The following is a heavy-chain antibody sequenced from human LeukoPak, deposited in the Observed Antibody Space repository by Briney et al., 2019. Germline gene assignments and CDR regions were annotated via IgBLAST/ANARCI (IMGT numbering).Heavy chain of an antibody. Sequence: PSETLSLTCTVSGYSISSGYYWGWIRQPPGKGLEWIGSIYHSGSTYYNPSLKSRVTISVDTSKDQFSLKLSSVTAADTAVYYCARYRYSYGPYYFDYWGQGTLVTVSS. CDR2: IYHSGST. CDR1: GYSISSGYY. D-gene: IGHD5-18*01. CDR3: ARYRYSYGPYYFDY. V-gene: IGHV4-38-2*02. J-gene: IGHJ4*02.